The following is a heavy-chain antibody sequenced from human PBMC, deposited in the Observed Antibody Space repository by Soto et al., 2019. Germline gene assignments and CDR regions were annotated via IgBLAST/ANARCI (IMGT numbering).Heavy chain of an antibody. CDR3: ASSNIAAAPYGMDV. Sequence: ASVKVSCKVSGYTLTELSMHWVRQAPGKGLEWMGWINAGNGNTKYSQKFQGRVTITRDTSASTAYMELSSLRSEDTAVYYCASSNIAAAPYGMDVWGQGTTVTVSS. CDR2: INAGNGNT. CDR1: GYTLTELS. D-gene: IGHD6-13*01. J-gene: IGHJ6*02. V-gene: IGHV1-3*01.